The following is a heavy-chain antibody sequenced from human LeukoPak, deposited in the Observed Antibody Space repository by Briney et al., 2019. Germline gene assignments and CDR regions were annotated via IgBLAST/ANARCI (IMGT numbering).Heavy chain of an antibody. CDR2: IYHSGST. V-gene: IGHV4-38-2*01. D-gene: IGHD2-2*01. J-gene: IGHJ4*02. CDR1: GYSVCSGYY. CDR3: ARNGTNNYFDY. Sequence: SETLSLTCAVSGYSVCSGYYGGWIRQPPGKGLEWIGSIYHSGSTHYNPSLKSRVTISVDTSKNQFSLKLNSVTTADTAVYYCARNGTNNYFDYWGQGTLVTVSS.